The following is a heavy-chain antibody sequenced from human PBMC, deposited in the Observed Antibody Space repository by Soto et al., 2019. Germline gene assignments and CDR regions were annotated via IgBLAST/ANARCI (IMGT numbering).Heavy chain of an antibody. V-gene: IGHV1-18*04. CDR1: GYTFTSYG. CDR2: ISAYNGNT. CDR3: ARDGSYSGSYWGAFDI. D-gene: IGHD1-26*01. J-gene: IGHJ3*02. Sequence: WASVKVSCKASGYTFTSYGISWVRQAPGQGLEWMGWISAYNGNTNYAQKLQGRVTMTTDTSTSTAYMELRSLRSDDTAVYYCARDGSYSGSYWGAFDIWGQGTMVTVSS.